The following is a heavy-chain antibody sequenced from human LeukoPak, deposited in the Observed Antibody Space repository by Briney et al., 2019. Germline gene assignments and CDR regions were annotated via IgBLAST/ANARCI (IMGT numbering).Heavy chain of an antibody. J-gene: IGHJ5*02. CDR3: ARGAGPLFDP. CDR1: GFTFSDFY. V-gene: IGHV3-11*01. Sequence: GVSLTLTGAAYGFTFSDFYMSWIRQGPGKGLEWISYIGDSGSPISYADSVKGRFTISRDSAKNSLYLQMNNLRAEDTAVYYCARGAGPLFDPWGQGTLVTVSS. CDR2: IGDSGSPI.